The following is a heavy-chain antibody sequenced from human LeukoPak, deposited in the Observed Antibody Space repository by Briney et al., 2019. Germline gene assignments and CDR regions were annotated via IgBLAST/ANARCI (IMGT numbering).Heavy chain of an antibody. CDR3: GARATYRGMDV. CDR2: IYYSGST. Sequence: PSETLSLTCTVSGGSISSSSYYWGWIRQPPGKGLEWIGSIYYSGSTYYNPSLKSRVTISVDTFKNQFSLKLSSVTAADTAVYYCGARATYRGMDVWGQGTTVTVSS. D-gene: IGHD1-26*01. J-gene: IGHJ6*02. V-gene: IGHV4-39*01. CDR1: GGSISSSSYY.